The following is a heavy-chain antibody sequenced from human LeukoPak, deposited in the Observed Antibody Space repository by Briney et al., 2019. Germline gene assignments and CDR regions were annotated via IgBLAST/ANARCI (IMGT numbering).Heavy chain of an antibody. CDR2: INHSGST. CDR3: ARVAWNYGYFDY. V-gene: IGHV4-34*01. D-gene: IGHD1-7*01. CDR1: GGSFSGYY. Sequence: SETLSLTCAVYGGSFSGYYWSWIRQPPGKGLEWIGEINHSGSTNYNPSLKSRVTISVDTSKNQFSLKLSSVTAADTAVYCCARVAWNYGYFDYWGQGTLVTVSS. J-gene: IGHJ4*02.